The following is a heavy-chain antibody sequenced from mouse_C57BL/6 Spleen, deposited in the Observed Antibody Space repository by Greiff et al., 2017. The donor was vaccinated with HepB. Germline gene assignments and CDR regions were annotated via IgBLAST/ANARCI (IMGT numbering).Heavy chain of an antibody. CDR3: ARDSSGSSFDY. V-gene: IGHV1-69*01. Sequence: QVQLQQPGAELVMPGASVKLSCKASGYTFTSYWMHWVKQRPGQGLEWIGEIDHSDSYTNYNQKFKGKSTLTVDKSSSTAYMQLSSLTSEDSAVYYCARDSSGSSFDYWGQGTTLTVSS. CDR1: GYTFTSYW. J-gene: IGHJ2*01. D-gene: IGHD3-2*02. CDR2: IDHSDSYT.